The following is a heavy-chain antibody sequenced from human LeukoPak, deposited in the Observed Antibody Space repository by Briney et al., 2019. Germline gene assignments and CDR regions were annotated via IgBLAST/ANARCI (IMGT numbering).Heavy chain of an antibody. D-gene: IGHD5-24*01. CDR2: ISRISTAI. V-gene: IGHV3-48*01. J-gene: IGHJ5*02. CDR3: ARDGYNWADL. Sequence: GGSLRHSCAASGFTFDYFAMSWVRQTPGKGLEWIAYISRISTAIQYADSVKGRFTISRDNGENSLFLQMNSLRVEDTALYYCARDGYNWADLWGQGTLVTVSS. CDR1: GFTFDYFA.